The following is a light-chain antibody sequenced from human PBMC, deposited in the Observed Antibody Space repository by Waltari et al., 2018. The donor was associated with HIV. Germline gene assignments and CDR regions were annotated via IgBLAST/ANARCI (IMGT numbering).Light chain of an antibody. V-gene: IGKV3-15*01. CDR1: QSVSSN. J-gene: IGKJ1*01. CDR3: QQYNNWLRT. Sequence: EILMTQSPATLSVSPGERATLSCRASQSVSSNLARYQQKPGQAPRLLIYGASIRATGIPARFSGSGSGTEFTLTISSLQSEDFAVYYCQQYNNWLRTFGQGTKVEIK. CDR2: GAS.